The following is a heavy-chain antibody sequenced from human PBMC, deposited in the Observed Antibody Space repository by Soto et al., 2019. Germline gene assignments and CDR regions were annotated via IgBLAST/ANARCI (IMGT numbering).Heavy chain of an antibody. Sequence: ASVKFCCKASGFSFSDSFILCVRQAHGQGLEWMGIINPSGDSRNYAQKFQGRVTITADESTSTAYMELSSLRAEDTAEYGCARDSAVGYSYGFIPRPAGYYGMDVRGQ. J-gene: IGHJ6*02. D-gene: IGHD5-18*01. CDR3: ARDSAVGYSYGFIPRPAGYYGMDV. V-gene: IGHV1-46*01. CDR2: INPSGDSR. CDR1: GFSFSDSF.